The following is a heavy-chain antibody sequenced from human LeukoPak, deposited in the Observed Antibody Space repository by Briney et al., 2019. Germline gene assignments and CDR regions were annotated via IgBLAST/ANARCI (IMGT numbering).Heavy chain of an antibody. CDR2: ISSSSSYI. CDR1: GFTFSTYS. D-gene: IGHD1-26*01. Sequence: GGSLRLSCAASGFTFSTYSMNWVRQAPGKGLEWVSSISSSSSYIYYADSVKGRFTISRDNAKNSLYLQMNSLRAEDTAVYYCATRRATTWDYYMDVWGKGTTVTVSS. CDR3: ATRRATTWDYYMDV. V-gene: IGHV3-21*01. J-gene: IGHJ6*03.